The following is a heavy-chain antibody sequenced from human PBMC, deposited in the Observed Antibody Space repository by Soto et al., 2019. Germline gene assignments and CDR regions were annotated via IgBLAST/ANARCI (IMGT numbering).Heavy chain of an antibody. CDR3: ARVPTYYYDSSGPLFDY. CDR1: GGTFSSYT. Sequence: ASVKVSCKASGGTFSSYTISWVRQAPGQGLEWMGGIIPIFGTANYAQKFQGRVTITADESTSTAYMELSSLRSEDTAVYYCARVPTYYYDSSGPLFDYWGQGTLVTVSS. V-gene: IGHV1-69*13. D-gene: IGHD3-22*01. J-gene: IGHJ4*02. CDR2: IIPIFGTA.